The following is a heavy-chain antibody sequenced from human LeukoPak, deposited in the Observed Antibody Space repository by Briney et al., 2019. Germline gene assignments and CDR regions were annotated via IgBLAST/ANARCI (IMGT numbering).Heavy chain of an antibody. D-gene: IGHD3-22*01. J-gene: IGHJ4*02. V-gene: IGHV1-18*01. CDR1: GYTFTSYG. CDR3: ARVARSSGYRESFDY. Sequence: ASVKVSCKASGYTFTSYGISWVRQAPGQGLEWMGWISAYNGNTNYAQKLQGRVTMTTDTSTSTAYMELRSLRSDDTAVYYCARVARSSGYRESFDYWGQGTLVTVSS. CDR2: ISAYNGNT.